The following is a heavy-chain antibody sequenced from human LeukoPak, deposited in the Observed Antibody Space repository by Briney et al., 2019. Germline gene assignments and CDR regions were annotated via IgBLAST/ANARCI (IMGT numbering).Heavy chain of an antibody. V-gene: IGHV3-7*03. CDR3: ARRLGDYCYYGMDV. CDR2: IKQDGSEK. Sequence: GGSLRLSCAASGFTFSSYWMSWVRQAPGKGLEWVANIKQDGSEKYYVDSVKGRFTISRDNAKNSLYLQMNSLRAEDTAVYYCARRLGDYCYYGMDVWGKGTTVTVS. CDR1: GFTFSSYW. J-gene: IGHJ6*04. D-gene: IGHD4-11*01.